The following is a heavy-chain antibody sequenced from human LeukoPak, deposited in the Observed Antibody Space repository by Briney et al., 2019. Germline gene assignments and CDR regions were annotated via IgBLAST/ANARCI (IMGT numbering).Heavy chain of an antibody. CDR3: AKTSSTSCYSHVFYY. Sequence: PGRSLRHSPAASGLTFSSYAMSCVRQAPGKGLEWVSVISGSGDSAYYADSVKGRFTISRDNSKNTLYLQMNSLRAEDTAIYYCAKTSSTSCYSHVFYYWGHG. CDR1: GLTFSSYA. J-gene: IGHJ4*03. CDR2: ISGSGDSA. V-gene: IGHV3-23*01. D-gene: IGHD2-2*01.